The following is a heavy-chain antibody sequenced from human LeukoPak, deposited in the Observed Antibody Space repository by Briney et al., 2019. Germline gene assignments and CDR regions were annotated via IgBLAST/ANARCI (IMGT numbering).Heavy chain of an antibody. J-gene: IGHJ4*02. V-gene: IGHV3-30-3*01. CDR1: GFTFSSYA. CDR2: ISYDGSNK. D-gene: IGHD2-15*01. Sequence: PGGSLRLSCAASGFTFSSYAMHWVRQAPGKGLEWVAVISYDGSNKYYADSVKGRFTISRDNSKNTLYLQMNSLRAEDTAVYYCARDPPCSGGSCDEYYFDYWGQGTLVTVSS. CDR3: ARDPPCSGGSCDEYYFDY.